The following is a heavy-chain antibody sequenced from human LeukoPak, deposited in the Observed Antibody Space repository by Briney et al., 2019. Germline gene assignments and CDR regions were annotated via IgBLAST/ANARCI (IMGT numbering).Heavy chain of an antibody. CDR1: GFTFTNYA. V-gene: IGHV3-7*05. CDR2: IKQDGGEK. D-gene: IGHD3-16*02. Sequence: PGRSLRLSCAASGFTFTNYAMSWVRQAPGKGLEWVANIKQDGGEKYYVDSVKGRFTISRDNAKNSLYLQMNSLRAEDTAVYYCARDSSPGYYDYVWGTYPRYWGQGTLVTVSS. CDR3: ARDSSPGYYDYVWGTYPRY. J-gene: IGHJ4*02.